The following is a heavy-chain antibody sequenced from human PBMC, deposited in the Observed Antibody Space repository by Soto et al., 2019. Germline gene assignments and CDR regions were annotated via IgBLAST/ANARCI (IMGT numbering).Heavy chain of an antibody. V-gene: IGHV3-73*02. CDR1: GFTFSGSA. D-gene: IGHD2-2*01. J-gene: IGHJ4*02. Sequence: EVQLVESGGGLVQPGGSLKLSCAASGFTFSGSAMHWVRQASGKGLEWVGRIRSKANSYATAYAASVKGRFTISRDDSKNTAYLQMNSLKTEDTAVYYYTRLTLSTGYYWGQGTLVTVSS. CDR3: TRLTLSTGYY. CDR2: IRSKANSYAT.